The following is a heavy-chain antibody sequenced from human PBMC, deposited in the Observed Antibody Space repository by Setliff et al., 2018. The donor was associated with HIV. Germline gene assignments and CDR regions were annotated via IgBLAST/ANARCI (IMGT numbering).Heavy chain of an antibody. CDR3: ARQVSIPGVAITPVDY. V-gene: IGHV4-59*08. J-gene: IGHJ4*02. CDR1: GDSSSNDY. D-gene: IGHD5-12*01. CDR2: IYTSGST. Sequence: PSETLSLTCTVSGDSSSNDYWTWVRQPPGKGLEWIGHIYTSGSTNYNPSLKSRLTISVDTSKSQFSLRLTSVTAADTAIYYCARQVSIPGVAITPVDYWGQGALVTVSS.